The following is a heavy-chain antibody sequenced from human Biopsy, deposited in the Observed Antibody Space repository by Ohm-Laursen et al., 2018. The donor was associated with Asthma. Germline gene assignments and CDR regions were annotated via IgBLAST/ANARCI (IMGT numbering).Heavy chain of an antibody. Sequence: PTQTLTLTGSFSGFSLSSSGANVNWIRQPPGKALEWLARIDWEEDKFYSTPLRTRLTISRGSSEDQVVLTMTNMGPVDTATYYCTRHNDYWGPGILVTVSS. CDR1: GFSLSSSGAN. CDR2: IDWEEDK. V-gene: IGHV2-70*04. J-gene: IGHJ4*02. D-gene: IGHD1-14*01. CDR3: TRHNDY.